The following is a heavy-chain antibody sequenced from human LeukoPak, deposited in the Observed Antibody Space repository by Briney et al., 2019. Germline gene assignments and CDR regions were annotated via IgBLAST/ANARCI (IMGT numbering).Heavy chain of an antibody. CDR2: ISNDGGGT. CDR3: AKGSSGYFFDL. CDR1: GFIFNNYG. D-gene: IGHD3-22*01. J-gene: IGHJ4*02. Sequence: GGSLRLSCAASGFIFNNYGLVWVRQAPGKGLEWVSAISNDGGGTTYADFVKGRFSVSRDNSKNALFLQMNRLRAEDTAPYYCAKGSSGYFFDLWGQGTLVTVSS. V-gene: IGHV3-23*01.